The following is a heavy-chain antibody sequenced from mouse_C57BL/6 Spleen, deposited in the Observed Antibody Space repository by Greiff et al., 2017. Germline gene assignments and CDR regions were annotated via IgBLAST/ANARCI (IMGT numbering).Heavy chain of an antibody. J-gene: IGHJ2*01. Sequence: VQLKESGPELVKPGASVKISCKASGYTFTDYYMNWVKQSHGKSLEWIGDINPNNGGTSYNQKFKGKATLTVDKSSSTAYMELRSLTSEDSAVYYCARWVYGSSYFDYWGQGTTLTVSS. D-gene: IGHD1-1*01. CDR3: ARWVYGSSYFDY. V-gene: IGHV1-26*01. CDR2: INPNNGGT. CDR1: GYTFTDYY.